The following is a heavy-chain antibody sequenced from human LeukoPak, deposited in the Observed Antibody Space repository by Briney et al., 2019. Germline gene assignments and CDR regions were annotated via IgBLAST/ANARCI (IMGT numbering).Heavy chain of an antibody. Sequence: PSQTLSLTCTVSGGSISSGGYYWSWIRQHPGKGLEWIGYIYYSGSTYYNPSLKGRVTISVNTSKNQFSLKLSSVTAADTAVYYCVAVRSLNWFDPWGQGTLVTVSS. CDR3: VAVRSLNWFDP. CDR2: IYYSGST. D-gene: IGHD2-21*01. J-gene: IGHJ5*02. V-gene: IGHV4-31*03. CDR1: GGSISSGGYY.